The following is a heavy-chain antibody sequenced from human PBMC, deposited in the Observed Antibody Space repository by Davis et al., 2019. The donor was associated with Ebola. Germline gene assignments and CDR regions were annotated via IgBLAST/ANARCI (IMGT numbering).Heavy chain of an antibody. J-gene: IGHJ6*04. CDR3: ARGVTDILTGFVDV. CDR2: IYYSGST. CDR1: GGSISSSSYY. D-gene: IGHD3-9*01. V-gene: IGHV4-39*07. Sequence: GSLSLTCTVSGGSISSSSYYWGWIRQPPGKGLEWIGSIYYSGSTYYNPSLKSRVTISVDTSKNQFSLKLSSVTAADTAVYYCARGVTDILTGFVDVWGKGTTVTVSS.